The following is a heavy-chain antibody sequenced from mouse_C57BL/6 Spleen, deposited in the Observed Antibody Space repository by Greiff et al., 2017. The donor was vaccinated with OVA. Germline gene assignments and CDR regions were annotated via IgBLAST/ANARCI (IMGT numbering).Heavy chain of an antibody. Sequence: QVQLQQPGAELVMPGASVKLSCKASGYTFTSYWMHWVKQRPGQGLEWIGEIDPSDSYTNYNQKFKGKSTLTVDKSSSTAYMQLSSLTSEDSAVYYCARGGVTTSVPYYVDYWGKGTTLTVSS. D-gene: IGHD2-2*01. V-gene: IGHV1-69*01. CDR2: IDPSDSYT. CDR3: ARGGVTTSVPYYVDY. CDR1: GYTFTSYW. J-gene: IGHJ2*01.